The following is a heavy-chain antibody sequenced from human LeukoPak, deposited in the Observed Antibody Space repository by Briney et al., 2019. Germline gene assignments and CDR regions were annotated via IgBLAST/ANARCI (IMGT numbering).Heavy chain of an antibody. CDR2: FDPEDGET. D-gene: IGHD2-2*01. Sequence: ASVKVSCKVSGYTLTELSMHWVRQAPGKGLEWMGGFDPEDGETIYAQKFQGRVTMTEDTSTDTAYMELSSLRSEDTAVYHCATSSYGTDQPQTGWFDPWGQGTLVTVSS. CDR1: GYTLTELS. V-gene: IGHV1-24*01. J-gene: IGHJ5*02. CDR3: ATSSYGTDQPQTGWFDP.